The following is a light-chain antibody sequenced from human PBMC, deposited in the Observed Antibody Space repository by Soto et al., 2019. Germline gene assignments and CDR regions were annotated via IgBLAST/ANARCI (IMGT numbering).Light chain of an antibody. CDR3: QQYDTWPLT. V-gene: IGKV3-15*01. Sequence: EIVMTQSPATLSVSPGERATLSCRASRSVATSLAWYQQRPGQSPRLLIYDASTRATVIPARFSGSGSGTEFTLTISSLQSEDFAVYYCQQYDTWPLTFGGGTKVDIK. CDR2: DAS. CDR1: RSVATS. J-gene: IGKJ4*01.